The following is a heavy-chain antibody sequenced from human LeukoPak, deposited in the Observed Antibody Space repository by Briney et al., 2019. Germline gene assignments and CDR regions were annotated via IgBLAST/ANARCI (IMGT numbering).Heavy chain of an antibody. V-gene: IGHV3-23*01. Sequence: GGSLRLSCAASGFAFTSYGMIWVRQAPGKGLEWVAAISTSGANTYYVDSVKGRFAISRDNSKDTLYLQMNSLRVEDTAVYYCAKDRGDSGTYYFDYWGQGTLVTVSS. CDR3: AKDRGDSGTYYFDY. CDR2: ISTSGANT. D-gene: IGHD1-26*01. CDR1: GFAFTSYG. J-gene: IGHJ4*02.